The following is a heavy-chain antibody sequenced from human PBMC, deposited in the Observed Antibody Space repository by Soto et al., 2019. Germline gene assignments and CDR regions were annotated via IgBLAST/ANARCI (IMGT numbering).Heavy chain of an antibody. CDR1: GYSISSGYY. CDR2: IYHSGST. J-gene: IGHJ3*02. D-gene: IGHD6-13*01. CDR3: ARQDSSPPDAFDI. Sequence: LSLICAVSGYSISSGYYWGWIRQRPGQGLERIGSIYHSGSTYYNPSLKSRVTISVDTSKNQFSLKLSSVTAEDTAVYYCARQDSSPPDAFDIWGQGTMVTVSS. V-gene: IGHV4-38-2*01.